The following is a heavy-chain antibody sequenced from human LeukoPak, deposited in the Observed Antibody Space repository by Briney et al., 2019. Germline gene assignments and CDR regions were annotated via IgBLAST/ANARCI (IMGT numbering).Heavy chain of an antibody. CDR1: GFTFSSYA. CDR3: ARGRSGYYYPN. CDR2: ISYDGSNK. D-gene: IGHD3-22*01. V-gene: IGHV3-30-3*01. Sequence: GGSLRLSCAASGFTFSSYAMHWVRQAPGKGLEWVAVISYDGSNKYYADSVKGRFTISRDNSKNTLYLQMNSLRAEDKAVYYCARGRSGYYYPNWGQGTLVTVSS. J-gene: IGHJ4*02.